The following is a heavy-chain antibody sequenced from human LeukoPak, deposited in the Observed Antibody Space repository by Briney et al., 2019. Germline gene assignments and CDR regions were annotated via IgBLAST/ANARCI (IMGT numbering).Heavy chain of an antibody. D-gene: IGHD1-26*01. J-gene: IGHJ4*02. V-gene: IGHV1-46*01. CDR1: GYIFTDYY. Sequence: ASVNVSCKTSGYIFTDYYIHWVRQAPGQGLEWMGILNSSGGSTTYAQKFQGRITMTRDASTSTVYMELRSLRSEDTAVYYCARDRWELPYYFDYWGQGTLVTVSS. CDR2: LNSSGGST. CDR3: ARDRWELPYYFDY.